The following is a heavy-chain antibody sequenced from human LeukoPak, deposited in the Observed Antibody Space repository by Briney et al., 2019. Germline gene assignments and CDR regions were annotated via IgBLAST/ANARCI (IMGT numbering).Heavy chain of an antibody. CDR2: ISGSGGST. V-gene: IGHV3-23*01. D-gene: IGHD6-13*01. Sequence: GGSLRLSCAASGFTVSSNYMSWVRQAPGKGLEWVSAISGSGGSTYYADSVKGRFTISRDNSKNTLYLQMNSLRAEDTAVYYCAKAYSSSFYYYYMDVWGKGTTVTVSS. CDR1: GFTVSSNY. CDR3: AKAYSSSFYYYYMDV. J-gene: IGHJ6*03.